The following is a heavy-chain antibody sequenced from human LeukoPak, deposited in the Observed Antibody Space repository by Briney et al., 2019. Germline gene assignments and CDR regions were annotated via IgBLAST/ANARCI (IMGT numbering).Heavy chain of an antibody. CDR2: IWYDGSQE. V-gene: IGHV3-33*01. J-gene: IGHJ3*02. CDR1: GFTFSSYG. CDR3: ARDPSRYAFDI. Sequence: PGGSLRLSCATSGFTFSSYGFHWVRQAPGKGLEWVAVIWYDGSQEYYADSVKGRFTISRDTSKNTLYLQMNSLRAEDTAVYYCARDPSRYAFDIWGQGTMVTVSS.